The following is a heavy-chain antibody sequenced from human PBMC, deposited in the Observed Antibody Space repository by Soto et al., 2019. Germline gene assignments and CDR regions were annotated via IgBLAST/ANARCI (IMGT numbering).Heavy chain of an antibody. CDR1: GGTFSSYA. J-gene: IGHJ4*02. CDR2: IIPMFGTA. CDR3: ARSRANYYDSRGYYYSTFDY. D-gene: IGHD3-22*01. V-gene: IGHV1-69*12. Sequence: QVQLVQSGAEVKKPGSSVKVSCKTSGGTFSSYAISWVRQAPGQGLEWMGGIIPMFGTANYAQKFQGRVTIPADESTSTAYMELSSLRSEATAVYYCARSRANYYDSRGYYYSTFDYWGQGTLVTVSS.